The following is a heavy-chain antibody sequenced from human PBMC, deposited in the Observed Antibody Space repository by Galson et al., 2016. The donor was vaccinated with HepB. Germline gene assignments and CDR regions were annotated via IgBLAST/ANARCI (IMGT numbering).Heavy chain of an antibody. V-gene: IGHV3-30*04. CDR3: AREIAAAVAFDH. D-gene: IGHD6-13*01. Sequence: SLRLSCAASGFTFSSYGLHWVRQAPGKGLEWVAVISFDGSNKYYADSVKGRFTISRDISRNTLYLQMHSLRAEDTAVYYCAREIAAAVAFDHWGQGTLVTVSS. CDR2: ISFDGSNK. J-gene: IGHJ4*02. CDR1: GFTFSSYG.